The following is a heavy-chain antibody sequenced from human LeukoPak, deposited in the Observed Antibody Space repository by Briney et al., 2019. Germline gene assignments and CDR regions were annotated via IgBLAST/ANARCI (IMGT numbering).Heavy chain of an antibody. V-gene: IGHV3-48*01. J-gene: IGHJ3*02. D-gene: IGHD2-2*01. Sequence: PGGSLRLSCAASGFTFSTYNMNWVRQAPGKGLEWVSYISFSSNTIYYADSVKGRFTISRDNAKNSLYLQMNSLRAEDTAVYYCARGPGAFDIWGQGTMVTVSS. CDR2: ISFSSNTI. CDR3: ARGPGAFDI. CDR1: GFTFSTYN.